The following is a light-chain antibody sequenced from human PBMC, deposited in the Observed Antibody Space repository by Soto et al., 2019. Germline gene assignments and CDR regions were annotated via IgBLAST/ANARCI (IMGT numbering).Light chain of an antibody. J-gene: IGKJ3*01. CDR1: QSISSW. CDR3: QQYNSYSPT. Sequence: IQVTQSPSTLTASVVDRVTITCRASQSISSWLAWYQQKPGKAPKLLIYDASSLESGVPSRFSGSGSGTEFTLTISSLQPDDFATYYCQQYNSYSPTFGPGTKVDIK. V-gene: IGKV1-5*01. CDR2: DAS.